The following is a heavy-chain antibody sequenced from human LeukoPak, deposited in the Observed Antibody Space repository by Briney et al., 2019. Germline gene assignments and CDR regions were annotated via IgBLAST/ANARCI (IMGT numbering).Heavy chain of an antibody. Sequence: PGGSLRLSCAASGFTFSSYWMHWVRHAPGKGLEWVSAISGSGGSTYYADSVKGRFTISRDNSKNTLYLQMNSLRAGDTAVYYCARDRGRYYMDVWGKGTTVTISS. J-gene: IGHJ6*03. CDR3: ARDRGRYYMDV. V-gene: IGHV3-23*01. D-gene: IGHD6-25*01. CDR1: GFTFSSYW. CDR2: ISGSGGST.